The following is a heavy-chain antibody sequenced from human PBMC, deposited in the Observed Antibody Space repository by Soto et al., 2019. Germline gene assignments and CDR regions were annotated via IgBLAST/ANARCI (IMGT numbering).Heavy chain of an antibody. CDR1: GFTFSNYA. CDR3: AKDSRITMVRGVVIPPGY. Sequence: EVQLLESGGGLVQPGGSLRLSCAASGFTFSNYAMSWVRQAPGKGLEWGSGISGSGGSTYYADSVKGRFTISRDNSKNTLYLQMNSLRAEDTAVYYCAKDSRITMVRGVVIPPGYWGQGTLVTVSS. D-gene: IGHD3-10*01. V-gene: IGHV3-23*01. CDR2: ISGSGGST. J-gene: IGHJ4*02.